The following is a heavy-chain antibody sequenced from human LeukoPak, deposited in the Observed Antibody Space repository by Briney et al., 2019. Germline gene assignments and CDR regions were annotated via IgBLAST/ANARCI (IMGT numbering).Heavy chain of an antibody. Sequence: QTGGSLRLSCAASGFTFSRYWMSWVRQAPGKGLEWVANVKQDGSEKYYVDSVKGRFTISRDNSKNTLYLQMNSLRAADTAVYYCAKDIKWELLIDYWGQGTLVTVSS. D-gene: IGHD1-26*01. CDR2: VKQDGSEK. V-gene: IGHV3-7*01. CDR1: GFTFSRYW. J-gene: IGHJ4*02. CDR3: AKDIKWELLIDY.